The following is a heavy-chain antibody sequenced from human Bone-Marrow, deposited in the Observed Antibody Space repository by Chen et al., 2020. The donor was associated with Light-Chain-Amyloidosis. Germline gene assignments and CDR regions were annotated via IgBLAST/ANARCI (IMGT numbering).Heavy chain of an antibody. Sequence: QVPLVESGGGVVQPGRPLRLSCAGARFTFSDYGMHWVRQVPGKGLEWVAVISYDGSRIYDEDSVKGRFTISRDNSKSTLSLQMNSLRTEDTAVYFCVKTSGSYFLYPDFWGQGTLVTVSS. CDR2: ISYDGSRI. V-gene: IGHV3-30*18. CDR3: VKTSGSYFLYPDF. CDR1: RFTFSDYG. D-gene: IGHD1-26*01. J-gene: IGHJ4*02.